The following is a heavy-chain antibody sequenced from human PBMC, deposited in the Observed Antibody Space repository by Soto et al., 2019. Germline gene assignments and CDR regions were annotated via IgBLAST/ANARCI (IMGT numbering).Heavy chain of an antibody. CDR3: ARATEAPDHSSSLTEVGGMDV. V-gene: IGHV1-69*06. CDR2: IIPIFGTA. J-gene: IGHJ6*02. CDR1: GGTFSSYA. Sequence: LVKVSCKAAGGTFSSYAIGWVRQAPGQGLEWMGGIIPIFGTANYAQKFQGRVTITADKSTSTAYMELSSLRSEDTAVYYCARATEAPDHSSSLTEVGGMDVWGQGTTVTVSS. D-gene: IGHD6-6*01.